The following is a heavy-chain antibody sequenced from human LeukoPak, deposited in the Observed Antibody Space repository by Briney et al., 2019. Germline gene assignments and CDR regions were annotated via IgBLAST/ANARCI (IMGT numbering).Heavy chain of an antibody. D-gene: IGHD6-19*01. Sequence: GSLRLSCATSGFTFSSYSIQWVRQAPGKGLEWVSSISGSGRYIYYADSVKGRFTISRDNAKNSVDLQMNSLRVEDTAVYYCARLQWLQTGRDFLDYWGQGTLVTVSS. CDR3: ARLQWLQTGRDFLDY. CDR2: ISGSGRYI. J-gene: IGHJ4*02. V-gene: IGHV3-21*06. CDR1: GFTFSSYS.